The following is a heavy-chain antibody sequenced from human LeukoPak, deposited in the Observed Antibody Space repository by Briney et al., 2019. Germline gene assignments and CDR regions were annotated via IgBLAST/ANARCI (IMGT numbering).Heavy chain of an antibody. CDR1: GFTFSSYA. J-gene: IGHJ4*02. Sequence: TGGSLRLSCAASGFTFSSYAMSWVRQAPGKGLEWVSAISGSGGSTYYADSVKGRFTISRDSSKNTLYLQMNSLRAEDTAVYYCARVMMGWGSYRWTFDYWGQGTLVTVSS. V-gene: IGHV3-23*01. D-gene: IGHD3-16*02. CDR2: ISGSGGST. CDR3: ARVMMGWGSYRWTFDY.